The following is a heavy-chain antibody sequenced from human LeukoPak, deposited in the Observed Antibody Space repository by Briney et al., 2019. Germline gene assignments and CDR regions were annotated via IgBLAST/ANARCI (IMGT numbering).Heavy chain of an antibody. D-gene: IGHD5-24*01. CDR3: ARGREDDWYFDL. Sequence: SETLSLTCTVSGGSISSYYWSWIRQPPGKGLEWIGYVYTSGSTNYNPSLKSRVTISINTSKNQFSLKLSSVTAADTAVYHCARGREDDWYFDLWGRGTLVTVSS. CDR2: VYTSGST. CDR1: GGSISSYY. V-gene: IGHV4-59*01. J-gene: IGHJ2*01.